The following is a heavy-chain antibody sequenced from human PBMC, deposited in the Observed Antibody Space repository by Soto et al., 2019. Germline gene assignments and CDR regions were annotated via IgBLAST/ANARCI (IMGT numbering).Heavy chain of an antibody. J-gene: IGHJ5*02. CDR2: ISAYNGNT. CDR1: GYTFTSYG. V-gene: IGHV1-18*01. CDR3: ARGATMVLGVYPFDP. Sequence: GASVKVSCKASGYTFTSYGISWVRQAPGQGLEWMGWISAYNGNTNYAQKLQGRVTMTTDTSTSTAYMELRSLRSDDTAVYYCARGATMVLGVYPFDPWGQGTLVTVSS. D-gene: IGHD3-10*01.